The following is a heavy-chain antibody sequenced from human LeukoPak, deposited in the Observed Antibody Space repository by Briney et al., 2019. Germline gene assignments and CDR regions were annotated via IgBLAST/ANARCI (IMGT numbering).Heavy chain of an antibody. CDR2: IYYSGST. D-gene: IGHD6-19*01. V-gene: IGHV4-39*01. CDR3: ARSSSSSGWYFDY. CDR1: GGSISSSSYS. J-gene: IGHJ4*02. Sequence: SETLSLTCTVSGGSISSSSYSWGWLRQPPGKGLEWIGSIYYSGSTYYNPSLKSRVTISVDTSKNQFSLGLSSVTAADTAVYYCARSSSSSGWYFDYWGQGTLVTVPS.